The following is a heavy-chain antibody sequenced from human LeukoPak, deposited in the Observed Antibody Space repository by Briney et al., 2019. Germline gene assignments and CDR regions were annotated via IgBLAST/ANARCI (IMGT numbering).Heavy chain of an antibody. D-gene: IGHD1-26*01. Sequence: PGGSLRLSCAASGFTFSSYSMTWVRQAPGKGLEWVSSISSSSSYIYYADSVKGRFTISRDNAKNSLYLQMNSLRAEDTAVYYCARFSTGGVGATAAFDIWGQGTMVTVSS. V-gene: IGHV3-21*01. J-gene: IGHJ3*02. CDR1: GFTFSSYS. CDR3: ARFSTGGVGATAAFDI. CDR2: ISSSSSYI.